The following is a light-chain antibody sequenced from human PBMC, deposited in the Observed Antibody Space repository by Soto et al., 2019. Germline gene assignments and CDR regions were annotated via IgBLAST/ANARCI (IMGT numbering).Light chain of an antibody. V-gene: IGLV2-14*01. J-gene: IGLJ1*01. CDR3: SSYTSSSTLV. CDR2: EVS. Sequence: QSALTQPASVSGSPGQSITISCTGTSSDVGGYNYVSWYQQHPGKAPKLMIYEVSNRPSGVSNRFSGSKSGNTASLTISGLQAEDEAAYYCSSYTSSSTLVFGTGTTLTVL. CDR1: SSDVGGYNY.